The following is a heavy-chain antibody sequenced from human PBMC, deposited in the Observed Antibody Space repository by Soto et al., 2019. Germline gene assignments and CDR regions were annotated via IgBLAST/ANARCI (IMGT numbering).Heavy chain of an antibody. D-gene: IGHD4-4*01. J-gene: IGHJ6*02. CDR2: ILHDGSAE. CDR3: ARSRDGYSFYFYYGMDG. CDR1: GFTFSSYD. Sequence: PVGSLRLSCTASGFTFSSYDMHWVRQDPGKGLEWMALILHDGSAEYYADSVKGRFAISRDNSKNTLYLQMHSLTAEDTAVYYCARSRDGYSFYFYYGMDGWGQGTTVTVSS. V-gene: IGHV3-30*03.